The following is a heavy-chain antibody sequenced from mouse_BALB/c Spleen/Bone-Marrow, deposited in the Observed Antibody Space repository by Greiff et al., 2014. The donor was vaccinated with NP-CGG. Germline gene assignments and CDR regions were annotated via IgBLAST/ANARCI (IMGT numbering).Heavy chain of an antibody. CDR1: GFNIKDTY. Sequence: EVQRVESGAELVKPGASVKLSCTASGFNIKDTYMHWVKQRPEQGLEWIGRIDPANGNTKYDPKFQGKATITADTSSNTAYLQLSSLTSEDTAVYYFAAYSYGIGYGFAYWGQGTLVTVSA. V-gene: IGHV14-3*02. CDR2: IDPANGNT. CDR3: AAYSYGIGYGFAY. J-gene: IGHJ3*01. D-gene: IGHD1-1*01.